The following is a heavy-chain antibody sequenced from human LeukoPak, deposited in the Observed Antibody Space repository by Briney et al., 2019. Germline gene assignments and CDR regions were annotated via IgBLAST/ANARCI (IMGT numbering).Heavy chain of an antibody. CDR3: ARDLLERRVSVAFDV. D-gene: IGHD1-1*01. J-gene: IGHJ3*01. V-gene: IGHV3-23*01. CDR2: ICGSGGST. Sequence: GGSLRLSCAASGFPFSSYAMSWVRQAPGKGLKWVSSICGSGGSTYYADSVKGRFTISRDNSKNTLYLQMNSLRAEDSAVYYCARDLLERRVSVAFDVWGQGTMVTVSS. CDR1: GFPFSSYA.